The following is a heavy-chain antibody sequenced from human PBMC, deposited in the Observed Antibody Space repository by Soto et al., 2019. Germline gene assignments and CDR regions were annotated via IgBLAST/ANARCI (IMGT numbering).Heavy chain of an antibody. CDR1: GFTFSGSA. D-gene: IGHD6-13*01. J-gene: IGHJ4*02. CDR2: IRSKANSYAT. Sequence: GGSLRLSCAASGFTFSGSAMHWVCQASGKGLEWVGRIRSKANSYATAYAASVTGRFTISRDDSKNTAYLQMNSLKTEDMAVYYCTVFISATAENLVAYWGQGTLVTVSS. CDR3: TVFISATAENLVAY. V-gene: IGHV3-73*01.